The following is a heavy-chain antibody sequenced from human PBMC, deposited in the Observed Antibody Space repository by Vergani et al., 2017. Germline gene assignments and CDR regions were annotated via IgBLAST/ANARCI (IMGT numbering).Heavy chain of an antibody. Sequence: QVQLVQSGAEVKKPGSSVKVSCKASGGTFSSYAISWVRQAPGQGLEWMGRIIPIFGTANYAQKFQGRVTITADESTRTAYMELSRLRSEDTAVYYCAGGTSQGTYYYDGSGSVYWGQGTLVTVSS. V-gene: IGHV1-69*13. J-gene: IGHJ4*02. CDR2: IIPIFGTA. CDR1: GGTFSSYA. CDR3: AGGTSQGTYYYDGSGSVY. D-gene: IGHD3-22*01.